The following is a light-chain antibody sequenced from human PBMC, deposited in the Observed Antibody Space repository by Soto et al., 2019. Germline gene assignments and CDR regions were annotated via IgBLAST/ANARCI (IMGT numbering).Light chain of an antibody. Sequence: QSVLTQPPSVSGAPGQRVTISCTGSSSNIGAGYDVHWYQQLPGTAPKLLIYGNSNRPSGVSSRFSGSKSGNTAPLTISGLQAEDEADYYCSSYTSSDTYVFGTGTKVTVL. CDR2: GNS. CDR1: SSNIGAGYD. J-gene: IGLJ1*01. V-gene: IGLV1-40*01. CDR3: SSYTSSDTYV.